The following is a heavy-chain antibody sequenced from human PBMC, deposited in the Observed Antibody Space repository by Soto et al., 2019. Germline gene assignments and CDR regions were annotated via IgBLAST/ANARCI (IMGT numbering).Heavy chain of an antibody. V-gene: IGHV4-59*01. CDR3: ARSRGGYFDY. J-gene: IGHJ4*02. CDR2: IYYSGST. D-gene: IGHD3-16*01. Sequence: QVQLQESGPGLVKPSETLSLTCTVSGGSISSYYWCWIRQPPGQGLEWIGYIYYSGSTNSNPSLKSRVTISVDTSNNQLSRKLSSVTAADTAVSYCARSRGGYFDYWGQGTLVTVS. CDR1: GGSISSYY.